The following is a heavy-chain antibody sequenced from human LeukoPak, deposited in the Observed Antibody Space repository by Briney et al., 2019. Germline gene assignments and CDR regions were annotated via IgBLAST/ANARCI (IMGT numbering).Heavy chain of an antibody. CDR1: GYSISSGYY. CDR3: AREDYDFWSGYRNFFDY. J-gene: IGHJ4*02. D-gene: IGHD3-3*01. CDR2: IYYSGST. V-gene: IGHV4-38-2*02. Sequence: SETLSLTCTVSGYSISSGYYWGWIRQPPGKGLEWIGSIYYSGSTYYNPSLKSRVTISVDTSKNQFSLKLSSVTAADTAVYYCAREDYDFWSGYRNFFDYWGQGTLVTVSS.